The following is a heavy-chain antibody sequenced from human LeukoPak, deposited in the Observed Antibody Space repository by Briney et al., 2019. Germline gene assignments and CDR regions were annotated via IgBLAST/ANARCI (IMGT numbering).Heavy chain of an antibody. CDR2: ISAYNGNT. D-gene: IGHD3-9*01. V-gene: IGHV1-18*01. J-gene: IGHJ4*02. Sequence: ASVKVSCKASSYTFTSYGISWVRQAPGQGLEWMGWISAYNGNTNYAQKLQGRVTMTTDTSTSTAYMELRSLRSDDTAVYYCAREGLRYFDWAQFDYWGQGTLVTVSS. CDR3: AREGLRYFDWAQFDY. CDR1: SYTFTSYG.